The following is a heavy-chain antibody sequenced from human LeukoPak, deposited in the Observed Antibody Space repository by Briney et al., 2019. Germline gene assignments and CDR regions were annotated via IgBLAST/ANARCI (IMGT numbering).Heavy chain of an antibody. J-gene: IGHJ1*01. D-gene: IGHD2-15*01. V-gene: IGHV1-69*01. CDR1: GYTFSSYA. Sequence: VASVKVSCKASGYTFSSYAISWVRQAPGQGLEWMGGIIPIFDTGNYAQKFQGRLTITADESTSTAYMELSSLRSEDTAVYYCAKDGDCSGGSCYEPEYFQHWGQGTLVTVSS. CDR2: IIPIFDTG. CDR3: AKDGDCSGGSCYEPEYFQH.